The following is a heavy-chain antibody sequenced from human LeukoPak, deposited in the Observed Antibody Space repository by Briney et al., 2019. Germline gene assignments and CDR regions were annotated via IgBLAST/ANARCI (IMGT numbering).Heavy chain of an antibody. D-gene: IGHD3-22*01. CDR1: GGTFSSYA. CDR3: ARAYYDSSGYYSNWFDP. Sequence: SVTVSCKASGGTFSSYAISWVRQAPGQGLEWMGGIIPIFGTANYAQKFQGRVTITADESTSTAYMELSSLRSEDTAVYYCARAYYDSSGYYSNWFDPWGQGTLVTVSS. J-gene: IGHJ5*02. CDR2: IIPIFGTA. V-gene: IGHV1-69*13.